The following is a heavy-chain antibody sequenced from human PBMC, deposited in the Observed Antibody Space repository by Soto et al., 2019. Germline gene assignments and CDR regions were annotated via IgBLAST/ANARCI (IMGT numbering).Heavy chain of an antibody. CDR1: GFTFSSYA. V-gene: IGHV3-23*01. J-gene: IGHJ4*02. D-gene: IGHD6-19*01. Sequence: GGSLRLSGAASGFTFSSYAMSWVRQSPGKGLDCVASTPGSGGSSYYADSVKGRFTISRDNSKNTLYLDLNSLKAEDTAMYYCARGGSTGWFYFDFWGQGTQVTVSS. CDR2: TPGSGGSS. CDR3: ARGGSTGWFYFDF.